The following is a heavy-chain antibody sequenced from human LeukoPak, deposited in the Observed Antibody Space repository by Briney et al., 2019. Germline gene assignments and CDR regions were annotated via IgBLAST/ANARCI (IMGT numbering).Heavy chain of an antibody. CDR2: ISSTSGYI. CDR1: GFTFSIYS. D-gene: IGHD6-13*01. Sequence: PGGSLRLSCAASGFTFSIYSVTWVRQAPGKGLEWVASISSTSGYIYYADSGRGRFTTSRHTAHSSAYLQMNTLRAEDTAVYYCARLDRADYSTSPVPYYNYYMNAWDKGTTVIVSS. CDR3: ARLDRADYSTSPVPYYNYYMNA. J-gene: IGHJ6*03. V-gene: IGHV3-21*06.